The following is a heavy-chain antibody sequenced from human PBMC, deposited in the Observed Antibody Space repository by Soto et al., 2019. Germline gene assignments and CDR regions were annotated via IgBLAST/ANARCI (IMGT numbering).Heavy chain of an antibody. Sequence: SETLSLTCGASGGTIRSPDWWTWVRQPPGKGLEWIGEIFQSGSTNYTPSLESRVTISVDKSKNQFSLTLTSVTAADTAVYFCARGRGRYSSGWSWFDPWGQGILVTVSS. J-gene: IGHJ5*02. V-gene: IGHV4-4*02. CDR3: ARGRGRYSSGWSWFDP. D-gene: IGHD6-19*01. CDR2: IFQSGST. CDR1: GGTIRSPDW.